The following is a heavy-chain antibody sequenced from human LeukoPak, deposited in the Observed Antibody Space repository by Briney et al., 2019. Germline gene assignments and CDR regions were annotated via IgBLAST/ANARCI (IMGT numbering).Heavy chain of an antibody. D-gene: IGHD6-13*01. J-gene: IGHJ4*02. CDR3: ARNIAAAGPYYFDS. Sequence: GGSLRLSCAASGFTLSSYAMHWVRQAPGKGLEWVAVITYDGSNKYYADSVKGRFTISRDNSKNTLYLQMNSLRAEDTAVYYCARNIAAAGPYYFDSWGQGTLVTVSS. CDR1: GFTLSSYA. V-gene: IGHV3-30-3*01. CDR2: ITYDGSNK.